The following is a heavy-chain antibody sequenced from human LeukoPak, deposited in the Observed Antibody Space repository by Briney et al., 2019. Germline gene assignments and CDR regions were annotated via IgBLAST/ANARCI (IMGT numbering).Heavy chain of an antibody. V-gene: IGHV3-33*01. CDR3: ARDYSSWYPTYYMDV. D-gene: IGHD6-13*01. Sequence: GRSLRLSCAASGFTFSSYGMHWVRQAPGKGLEWVAVIWYDGSNKYYADSVKGRFTISRDNSKNTLYLQMNSLRAEDTAVYYCARDYSSWYPTYYMDVWGKGTTVTVSS. CDR2: IWYDGSNK. J-gene: IGHJ6*03. CDR1: GFTFSSYG.